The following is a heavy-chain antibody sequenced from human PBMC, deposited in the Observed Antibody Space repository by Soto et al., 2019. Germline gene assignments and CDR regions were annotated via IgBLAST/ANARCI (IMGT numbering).Heavy chain of an antibody. J-gene: IGHJ4*02. V-gene: IGHV3-66*01. CDR3: ARWAGSSSSDDDY. D-gene: IGHD6-6*01. Sequence: GGSLRLSCAASGFTVSSNYMSWVRQAPGKGLEWVSVIYSGGSTYYADSVKGRFTISRDNSKNTLYLQMNSLRAEDTAVYYCARWAGSSSSDDDYWGQGTLVTVSS. CDR2: IYSGGST. CDR1: GFTVSSNY.